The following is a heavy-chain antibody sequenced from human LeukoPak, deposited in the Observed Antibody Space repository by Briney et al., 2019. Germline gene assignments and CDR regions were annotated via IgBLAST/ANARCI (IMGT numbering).Heavy chain of an antibody. CDR1: GDFISSYY. V-gene: IGHV4-59*01. Sequence: SETLSLTCAVSGDFISSYYWSWIRQPPRKGLEWIGYSYDSGSTHYNPSLKSRITISVDTFKKQFSLKLSSVTAADTAVYYCARGRRYSGTSGQYFDSWGQGTLVTVSS. D-gene: IGHD1-26*01. CDR3: ARGRRYSGTSGQYFDS. CDR2: SYDSGST. J-gene: IGHJ4*02.